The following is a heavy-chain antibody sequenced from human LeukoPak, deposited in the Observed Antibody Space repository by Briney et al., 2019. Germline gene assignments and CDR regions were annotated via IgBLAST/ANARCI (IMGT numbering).Heavy chain of an antibody. CDR2: IYYSGST. J-gene: IGHJ4*02. CDR1: GGSISSDYW. Sequence: SETLSLTCAVSGGSISSDYWWSWVRQPPGKGLEWIGYIYYSGSTNYNPSLKSRVTISVDTSKKQFSLKLSSVTAADTAVYYCARGLYTSSWYWGYWGQGTLVTVSS. V-gene: IGHV4-61*01. CDR3: ARGLYTSSWYWGY. D-gene: IGHD6-13*01.